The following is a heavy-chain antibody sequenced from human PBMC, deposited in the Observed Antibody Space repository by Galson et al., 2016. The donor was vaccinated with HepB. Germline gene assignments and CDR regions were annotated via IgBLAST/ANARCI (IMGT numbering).Heavy chain of an antibody. CDR3: SRPGGLCSSSSCLVDY. CDR2: IRTKKYNYAT. Sequence: SLRLSCAASGFAFRDSALHWVRQAPGKGLEWVGHIRTKKYNYATRYGASVEGRFIISRDDSQNTAYLQMTGLTTEDTAIYYCSRPGGLCSSSSCLVDYWGQGTLVAVSS. J-gene: IGHJ4*02. D-gene: IGHD6-19*01. V-gene: IGHV3-73*01. CDR1: GFAFRDSA.